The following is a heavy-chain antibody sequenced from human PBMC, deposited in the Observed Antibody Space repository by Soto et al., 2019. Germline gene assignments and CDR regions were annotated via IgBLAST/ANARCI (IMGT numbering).Heavy chain of an antibody. CDR2: INHSGST. CDR3: ARVKYGEWVGELLDAFDI. Sequence: SETLSLTCAVYGGSFSGYYWSWIRQPPGKGLEWIGEINHSGSTNYNPSLKSRVTISVDTSKNQFSLKLSSVTAADTAVYYCARVKYGEWVGELLDAFDIWGQGTMVTFSS. J-gene: IGHJ3*02. D-gene: IGHD3-10*01. CDR1: GGSFSGYY. V-gene: IGHV4-34*01.